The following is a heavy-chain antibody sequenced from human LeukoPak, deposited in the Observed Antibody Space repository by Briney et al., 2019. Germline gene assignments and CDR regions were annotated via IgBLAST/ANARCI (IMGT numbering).Heavy chain of an antibody. Sequence: GGSLRLSCAASGFTFSIYAMHWVRQAPGEGLEWVSTITSTTSSTSYAVSVKGRFTISRDNSKRTLYLQMNSLRAEDTAMYYCAKDPSGDYVGAFDFWGQGTLVTVSS. D-gene: IGHD4-23*01. CDR2: ITSTTSST. J-gene: IGHJ3*01. CDR3: AKDPSGDYVGAFDF. CDR1: GFTFSIYA. V-gene: IGHV3-23*01.